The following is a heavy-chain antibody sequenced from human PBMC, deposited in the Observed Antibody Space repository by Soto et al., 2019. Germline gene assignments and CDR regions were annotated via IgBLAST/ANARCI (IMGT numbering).Heavy chain of an antibody. V-gene: IGHV4-4*02. J-gene: IGHJ4*02. Sequence: QVQLQESGPGLVKPSGTLSLTCAVSSGSISSSNWWSWVRQPPGKGLEWIGEIYHSGSTNYNPSLKSRVTISVAKSKNQFSLKLGSVTAADTAVYYCARKGLYCSGGSCRYYFDYWGQGTLVTVSS. CDR1: SGSISSSNW. CDR3: ARKGLYCSGGSCRYYFDY. D-gene: IGHD2-15*01. CDR2: IYHSGST.